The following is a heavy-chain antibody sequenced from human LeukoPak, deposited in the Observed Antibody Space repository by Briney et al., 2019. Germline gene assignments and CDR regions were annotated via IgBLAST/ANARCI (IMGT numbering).Heavy chain of an antibody. Sequence: GASVKVSCKASGGTFSSYAISWVRQAPGQGLEWMGGIIPIFGTANYAQKFQGRVTITADESTSTAYMELNSLRSEDTAVYYCGGSGSYYYMDVWGKGTTVTVSS. CDR3: GGSGSYYYMDV. CDR1: GGTFSSYA. CDR2: IIPIFGTA. V-gene: IGHV1-69*13. J-gene: IGHJ6*03. D-gene: IGHD3-10*01.